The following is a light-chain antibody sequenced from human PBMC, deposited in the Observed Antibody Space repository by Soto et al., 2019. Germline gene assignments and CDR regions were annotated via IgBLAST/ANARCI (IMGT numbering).Light chain of an antibody. Sequence: EIVLTQSPVTLSLSLGERATLSCRASQSVRTYLAWYQVKPGQAPRLLIYDASSRASGVPARFSGSGSGTDFTLTISSLEPEDFALYYCQQRNSWPPITFGQGTRLEIK. J-gene: IGKJ5*01. CDR2: DAS. CDR3: QQRNSWPPIT. V-gene: IGKV3-11*01. CDR1: QSVRTY.